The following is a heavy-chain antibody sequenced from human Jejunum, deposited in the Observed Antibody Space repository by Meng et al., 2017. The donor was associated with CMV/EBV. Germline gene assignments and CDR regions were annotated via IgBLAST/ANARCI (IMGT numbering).Heavy chain of an antibody. CDR3: AKTITGNSGV. V-gene: IGHV3-30*04. J-gene: IGHJ4*02. CDR1: GFTFSGST. CDR2: ISYDGSSK. Sequence: SLSCAAAGFTFSGSTLHWVRQAPDKGLEWVATISYDGSSKYYGDSVKGRVTISRDNSKNTLYLQMNSLRFEDTAVYYCAKTITGNSGVWGQGTLVTVSS. D-gene: IGHD5-12*01.